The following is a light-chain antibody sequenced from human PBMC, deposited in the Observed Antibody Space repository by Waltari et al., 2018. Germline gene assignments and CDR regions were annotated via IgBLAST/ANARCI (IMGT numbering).Light chain of an antibody. V-gene: IGLV2-14*01. CDR1: SSYMGGYNS. Sequence: QSALTQPASVSGSPGQSITIPCPVTSSYMGGYNSASWYQHHPGKAPNLLIYEVSNRPSGVSDRFSGSKSGKTASLTISGLQAGDEAVYYCSSYTSLTTLVFGGGTKLTVL. CDR2: EVS. CDR3: SSYTSLTTLV. J-gene: IGLJ2*01.